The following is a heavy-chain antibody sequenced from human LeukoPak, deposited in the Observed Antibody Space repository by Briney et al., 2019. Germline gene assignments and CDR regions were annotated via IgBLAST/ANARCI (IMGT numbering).Heavy chain of an antibody. CDR1: GGTFNNYA. CDR3: ARGRYYGSGTYYLDAAY. Sequence: SVKVSCKASGGTFNNYAINWVRRAPGQGLEWMGRIIPILGVPDYAQRFQGRVTITADISTTTAYMELSSLRSEDTAVYYCARGRYYGSGTYYLDAAYWGQGTLVTVSS. D-gene: IGHD3-10*01. V-gene: IGHV1-69*04. CDR2: IIPILGVP. J-gene: IGHJ4*02.